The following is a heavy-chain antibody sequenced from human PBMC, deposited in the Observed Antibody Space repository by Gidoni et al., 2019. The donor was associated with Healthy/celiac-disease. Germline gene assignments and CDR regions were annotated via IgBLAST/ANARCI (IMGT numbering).Heavy chain of an antibody. V-gene: IGHV3-30*01. J-gene: IGHJ3*02. CDR2: ISYDGSNK. Sequence: QVQLVDSGGGVVQPGRSLRLSCAASGFTFSSYAMHWVRQAPGQGLEWVAVISYDGSNKYYADSVKGRFTISRDKSKNTLYLQMNSLRAEDTAVYYCAREGITGTTDAFDIWGQGTMVTVSS. CDR3: AREGITGTTDAFDI. D-gene: IGHD1-20*01. CDR1: GFTFSSYA.